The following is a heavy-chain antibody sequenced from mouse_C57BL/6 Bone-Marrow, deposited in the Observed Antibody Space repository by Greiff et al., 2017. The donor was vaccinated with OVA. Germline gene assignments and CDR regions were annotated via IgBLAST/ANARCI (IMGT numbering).Heavy chain of an antibody. D-gene: IGHD2-3*01. V-gene: IGHV5-9-1*02. CDR2: ISSGGDYI. Sequence: EVQLVESGEGLVKPGGSLKLSCAASGFTFSSYAMSWVRQTPEKRLEWVAYISSGGDYIYYADTVKGRFTISRDNARNTLYLQLSSLKTEDAAMYYCTRDGYYAMDYWGQGTSVTVSS. CDR3: TRDGYYAMDY. J-gene: IGHJ4*01. CDR1: GFTFSSYA.